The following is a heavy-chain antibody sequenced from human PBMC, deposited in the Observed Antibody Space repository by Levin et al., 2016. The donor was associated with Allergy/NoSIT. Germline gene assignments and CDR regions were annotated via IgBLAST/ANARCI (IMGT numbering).Heavy chain of an antibody. CDR3: TTGGTYYYGMDV. Sequence: WIRQPPGKGLEWVGRIKSKTDGGTTDYAAPVKGRFTISRDDSKNTLYLQMNSLKTEDTAVYYCTTGGTYYYGMDVWGQGTTVTVSS. V-gene: IGHV3-15*01. J-gene: IGHJ6*02. CDR2: IKSKTDGGTT.